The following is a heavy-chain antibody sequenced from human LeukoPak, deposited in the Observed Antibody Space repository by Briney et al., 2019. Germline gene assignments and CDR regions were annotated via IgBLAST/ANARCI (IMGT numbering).Heavy chain of an antibody. D-gene: IGHD3-16*02. CDR2: IYTGGGT. Sequence: PGGSLRLSCAASGFIVSSNYMSWVRQAPGKGLEWVSVIYTGGGTYYADSVKGRFTISRDNTKNTVYLQMNSLRAGDTAVYFCAREPDAGSGSYRAYFDYWGQGTLATVSS. V-gene: IGHV3-53*01. J-gene: IGHJ4*02. CDR1: GFIVSSNY. CDR3: AREPDAGSGSYRAYFDY.